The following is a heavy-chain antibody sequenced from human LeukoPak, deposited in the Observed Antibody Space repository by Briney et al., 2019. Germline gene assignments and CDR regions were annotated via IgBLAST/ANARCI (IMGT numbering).Heavy chain of an antibody. CDR1: GFTFSSYE. D-gene: IGHD3-10*01. CDR3: ARDMVRGVIIDY. Sequence: QPGGSLRLSCAAPGFTFSSYEMNWVRQAPGKGLEWVSYISSSGSTIYYADSVKGRFTISRDNAKNSLYLQMNSLRAEDTAVYYCARDMVRGVIIDYWGQGTLVTVSS. CDR2: ISSSGSTI. V-gene: IGHV3-48*03. J-gene: IGHJ4*02.